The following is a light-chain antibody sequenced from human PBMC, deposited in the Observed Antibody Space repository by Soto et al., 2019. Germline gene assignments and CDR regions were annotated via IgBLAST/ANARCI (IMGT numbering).Light chain of an antibody. CDR2: EVT. Sequence: SVLTQPASVSGSPGQSITISCTGTSSDVGAYNYVSWYQHHPGKVPKLLIYEVTNRPSGVSDRFSGSKSGNTASLTISGPQAEDEADYYCSSKRDSSTLFVFGTGTKVTVL. J-gene: IGLJ1*01. CDR1: SSDVGAYNY. V-gene: IGLV2-14*01. CDR3: SSKRDSSTLFV.